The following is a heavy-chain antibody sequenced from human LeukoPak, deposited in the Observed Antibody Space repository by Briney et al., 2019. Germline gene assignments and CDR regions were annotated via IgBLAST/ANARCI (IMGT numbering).Heavy chain of an antibody. D-gene: IGHD3-3*01. Sequence: ASVKVSCKASGYTFTDYYMHWVRQAPGQGLEWMGWINPNSGGTNYAQKFQGRVTITRDTSISTAYMELSRLRSDDTAVYYCARSIIFGVVPPDYWGQGTLVTVSS. CDR1: GYTFTDYY. CDR3: ARSIIFGVVPPDY. J-gene: IGHJ4*02. V-gene: IGHV1-2*02. CDR2: INPNSGGT.